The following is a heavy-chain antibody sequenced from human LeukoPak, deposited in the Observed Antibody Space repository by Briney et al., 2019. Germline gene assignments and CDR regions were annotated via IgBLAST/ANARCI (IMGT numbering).Heavy chain of an antibody. V-gene: IGHV1-69*05. Sequence: ASVKVSCKASGGTFSSYAISWVRQAPGQGLEWMGGIIPIFGTANYAQKFHGRVTITTDESTSTAYMELGSLRSEDTAVYYCARDESGLTGYYSYWGQGTLVTVSS. CDR2: IIPIFGTA. CDR3: ARDESGLTGYYSY. J-gene: IGHJ4*02. D-gene: IGHD3-9*01. CDR1: GGTFSSYA.